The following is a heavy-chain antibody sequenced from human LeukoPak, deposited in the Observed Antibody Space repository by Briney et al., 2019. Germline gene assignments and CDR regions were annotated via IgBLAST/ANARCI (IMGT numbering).Heavy chain of an antibody. Sequence: GGSLRLSCAASGFTFSSNNMNWVRLAPGKGLEWVALISYDGSNQYYADSVKGRFTISRDNPKKTLYLQVSSLRAEDTAVYYCARSSAGAGTYDYYYALDVWGQGTTVTVSS. CDR2: ISYDGSNQ. CDR1: GFTFSSNN. CDR3: ARSSAGAGTYDYYYALDV. J-gene: IGHJ6*02. D-gene: IGHD6-19*01. V-gene: IGHV3-30-3*01.